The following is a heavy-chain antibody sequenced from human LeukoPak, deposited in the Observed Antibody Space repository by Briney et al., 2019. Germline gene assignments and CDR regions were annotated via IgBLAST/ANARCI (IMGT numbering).Heavy chain of an antibody. CDR2: INPNSGGT. CDR1: GYTFTGYY. CDR3: ARDRRGSGSYYKYYFDY. V-gene: IGHV1-2*02. J-gene: IGHJ4*02. D-gene: IGHD3-10*01. Sequence: WASVKVSCKASGYTFTGYYMHWVRQAPGQGLEWMGWINPNSGGTNYAQKFQGRVTMTRDTSISTAYMELSRLRSDDTAVYYCARDRRGSGSYYKYYFDYWGQGTLVTVSS.